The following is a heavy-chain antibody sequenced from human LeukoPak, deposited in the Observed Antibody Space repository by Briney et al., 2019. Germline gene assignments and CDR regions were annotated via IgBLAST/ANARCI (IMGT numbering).Heavy chain of an antibody. J-gene: IGHJ4*02. CDR2: IIPILGIA. CDR3: ATTAGPGGYDFDY. D-gene: IGHD5-12*01. V-gene: IGHV1-69*04. CDR1: GGTFSSYA. Sequence: GASVKVSCKASGGTFSSYAISWVRQAPGQGLEWMGRIIPILGIANYAQKFQGRATITADKSTSTAYMELSSLRSEDTAVYYCATTAGPGGYDFDYWGQGTLATVSS.